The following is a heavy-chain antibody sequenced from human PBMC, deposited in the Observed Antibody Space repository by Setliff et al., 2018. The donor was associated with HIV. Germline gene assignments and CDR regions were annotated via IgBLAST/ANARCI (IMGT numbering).Heavy chain of an antibody. CDR1: GYTFTSYG. Sequence: ASVKVSCKASGYTFTSYGISWVRQAPGQGLEWMGWISAYNGNTNYAQKLQGRVTMTTDTSTSTAYMELRSLRSDDTAVYYCSRGPPIVVVPAALLTFDYWGQGTLVTVSS. D-gene: IGHD2-2*01. CDR2: ISAYNGNT. J-gene: IGHJ4*02. CDR3: SRGPPIVVVPAALLTFDY. V-gene: IGHV1-18*01.